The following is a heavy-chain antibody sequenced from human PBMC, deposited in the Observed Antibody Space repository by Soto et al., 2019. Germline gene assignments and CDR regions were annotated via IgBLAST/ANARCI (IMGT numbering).Heavy chain of an antibody. V-gene: IGHV4-30-4*02. CDR1: GDLIRSGNHF. D-gene: IGHD1-26*01. J-gene: IGHJ4*02. CDR3: ERVGGSYYDY. Sequence: SENLSLTWTVSGDLIRSGNHFWCWIRLHPGKGLEWIGYIYYSGSTYYSPSLKSRVTISVDTSNNQFSLKLSSVTAADTAVYYCERVGGSYYDYWGQGNMVTVSS. CDR2: IYYSGST.